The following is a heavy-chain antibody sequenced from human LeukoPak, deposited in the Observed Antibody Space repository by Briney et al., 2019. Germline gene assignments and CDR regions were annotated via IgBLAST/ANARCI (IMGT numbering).Heavy chain of an antibody. CDR3: ARDQHQWLVGDYYYYYYMDV. CDR1: GGSFSGYY. Sequence: SENLSLTCAVYGGSFSGYYWSWIRQPPGKGLEWIGEINHSGSTNYNPSLKSRVTISVDTSKNQFSLKLSSVTAADTAVYYCARDQHQWLVGDYYYYYYMDVWGKGTTVTVSS. CDR2: INHSGST. D-gene: IGHD6-19*01. V-gene: IGHV4-34*01. J-gene: IGHJ6*03.